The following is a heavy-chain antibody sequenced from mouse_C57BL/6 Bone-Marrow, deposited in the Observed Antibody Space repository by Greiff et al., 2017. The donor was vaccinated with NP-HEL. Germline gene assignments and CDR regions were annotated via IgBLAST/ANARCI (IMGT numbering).Heavy chain of an antibody. CDR2: IDPETGGT. Sequence: VQLQQSRAELVRPGASVTLSCKASGYTFTDYEMHWVKQTPVHGLEWIGAIDPETGGTAYNQKFKGKAILTADKSSSTAYMELRSLTSEDSAVYYCTRKGLRRGYAMDYWGQGTSVTVSS. CDR3: TRKGLRRGYAMDY. CDR1: GYTFTDYE. D-gene: IGHD2-2*01. J-gene: IGHJ4*01. V-gene: IGHV1-15*01.